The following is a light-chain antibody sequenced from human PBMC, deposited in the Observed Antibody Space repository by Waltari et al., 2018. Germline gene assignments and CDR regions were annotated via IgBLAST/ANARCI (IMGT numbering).Light chain of an antibody. J-gene: IGKJ3*01. CDR2: EAS. CDR1: QSLLHTDGKTQ. CDR3: MQGIQLPFT. Sequence: DTVITQSTLFLSVTPGQPASISCKSSQSLLHTDGKTQLCWYLQKPGQSPQLLIYEASNRFSGVPERFSGSGSGTDFTLTISRVEAEDVGVYYCMQGIQLPFTFGPGTKVDI. V-gene: IGKV2-29*03.